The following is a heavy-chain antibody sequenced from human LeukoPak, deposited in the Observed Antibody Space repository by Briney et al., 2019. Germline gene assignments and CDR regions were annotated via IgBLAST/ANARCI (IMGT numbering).Heavy chain of an antibody. CDR2: INPNSGGT. Sequence: ASVKVSCKASGYTFTGYYMHWVRQAPGQGLEWMGWINPNSGGTNYAQKFQGRVTMTRDTSISTVYMELSRLRSDDTAVYYCARGGLVYCSSTSCRNWFDPWGQGTLVTVSS. CDR3: ARGGLVYCSSTSCRNWFDP. J-gene: IGHJ5*02. CDR1: GYTFTGYY. D-gene: IGHD2-2*01. V-gene: IGHV1-2*02.